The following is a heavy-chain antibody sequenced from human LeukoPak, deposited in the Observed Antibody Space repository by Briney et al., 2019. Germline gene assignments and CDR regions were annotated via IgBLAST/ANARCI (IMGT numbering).Heavy chain of an antibody. Sequence: SESLSFTCTVSGGSISSSSYYWGWIRQPPGKGLEWIGYIYYSGSTNYNPSLKSRVTISVDTSKNQFSLKLSSVTAADTAVYYCAREVVGGGYYYYYMDVWGKGTTVTVSS. D-gene: IGHD1-26*01. V-gene: IGHV4-61*01. CDR1: GGSISSSSYY. CDR2: IYYSGST. CDR3: AREVVGGGYYYYYMDV. J-gene: IGHJ6*03.